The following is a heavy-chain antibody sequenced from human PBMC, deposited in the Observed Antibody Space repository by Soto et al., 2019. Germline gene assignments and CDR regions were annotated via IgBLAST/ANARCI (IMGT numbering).Heavy chain of an antibody. CDR2: SHQSGNT. CDR3: ATRASGRLY. J-gene: IGHJ4*02. Sequence: QVQLQESGPGLMKPSGTLSLTCAVSGVSISSHDWWTWVRQPPGKGLEWIGESHQSGNTNYNSSLESRVTISVDKSRNQLSLKLTSVTVADTAVYYCATRASGRLYWGQGTLVTVSS. D-gene: IGHD6-25*01. CDR1: GVSISSHDW. V-gene: IGHV4-4*02.